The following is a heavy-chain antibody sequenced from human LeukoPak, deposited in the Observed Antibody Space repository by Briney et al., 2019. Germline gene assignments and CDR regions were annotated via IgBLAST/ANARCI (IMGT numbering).Heavy chain of an antibody. CDR2: IKQDGSEK. D-gene: IGHD6-13*01. Sequence: PGGSLRLSCAASGFTFSSYWMSWVRQAPGKGLEWVANIKQDGSEKYYVDSVKGRFTISRDNAKNSLYLQMNSLRAEDTAVYYCARVGGPFPSSPPGYWGQGTLVTVSS. V-gene: IGHV3-7*01. CDR1: GFTFSSYW. CDR3: ARVGGPFPSSPPGY. J-gene: IGHJ4*02.